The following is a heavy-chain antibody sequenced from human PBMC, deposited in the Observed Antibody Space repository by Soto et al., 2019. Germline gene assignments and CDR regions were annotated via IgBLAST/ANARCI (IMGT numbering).Heavy chain of an antibody. CDR2: MNPNRGNT. CDR1: GYTFTSYD. Sequence: ASVKVSCKASGYTFTSYDINWVRQATGQGLEWMGWMNPNRGNTGYAQKFQGRVTMTRNTSISTAYMELSSLRSEDTAVYYCARDYYDSSGYYSAFYYYYGMDVWGQGTTVTVSS. CDR3: ARDYYDSSGYYSAFYYYYGMDV. V-gene: IGHV1-8*01. D-gene: IGHD3-22*01. J-gene: IGHJ6*02.